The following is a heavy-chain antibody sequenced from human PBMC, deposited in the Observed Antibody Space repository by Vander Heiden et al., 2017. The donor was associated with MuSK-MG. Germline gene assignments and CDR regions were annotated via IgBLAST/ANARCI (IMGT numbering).Heavy chain of an antibody. J-gene: IGHJ3*02. CDR2: IRSKAYGGTT. CDR3: TRRSYDILTGYPTGAFDI. V-gene: IGHV3-49*03. Sequence: EVQLVESGGGLVQPGRYLRLPCTVSGFTLGDDAMSWFRQAPGKGLEWLSFIRSKAYGGTTEYAASVKGRFTISRDDSKSIAYLQMSSLKTEDTAVYYCTRRSYDILTGYPTGAFDIWGQGTMVTVSS. D-gene: IGHD3-9*01. CDR1: GFTLGDDA.